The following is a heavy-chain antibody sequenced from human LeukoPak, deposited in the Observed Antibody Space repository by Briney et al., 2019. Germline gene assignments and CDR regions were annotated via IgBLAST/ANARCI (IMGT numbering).Heavy chain of an antibody. V-gene: IGHV3-23*01. Sequence: GALRLSCAASGFTFTTYTMTWVRQAPGKGLEWVSSISGSAGLASAGTTNYADSVKGRFTVSRDNSKNTVHLQMNRLRAEDTAIYYCAKDPRYYYGSGSYFAVWGQGTLVTVSS. J-gene: IGHJ4*02. D-gene: IGHD3-10*01. CDR2: ISGSAGLASAGTT. CDR3: AKDPRYYYGSGSYFAV. CDR1: GFTFTTYT.